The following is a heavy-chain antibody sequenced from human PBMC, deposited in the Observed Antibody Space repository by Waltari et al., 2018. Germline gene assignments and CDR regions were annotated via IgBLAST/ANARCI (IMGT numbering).Heavy chain of an antibody. D-gene: IGHD6-19*01. CDR1: GGSIYINNW. Sequence: QVQLPESGPGLVKPLGTLSLTCAVSGGSIYINNWWSWVRQAPGKGLDWIGEICHTGSTNYNPALKSRVTISVDKSRNHFSLNLTSVTVADTALYYCASRAVAGNNFDYWGQGRLVTVSS. CDR3: ASRAVAGNNFDY. V-gene: IGHV4-4*02. J-gene: IGHJ4*02. CDR2: ICHTGST.